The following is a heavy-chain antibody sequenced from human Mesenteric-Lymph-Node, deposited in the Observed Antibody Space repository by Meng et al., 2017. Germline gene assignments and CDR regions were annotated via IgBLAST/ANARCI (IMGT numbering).Heavy chain of an antibody. Sequence: QVQLQDSGPGLVKPSGTLSLTCAVSGGSVSSTDWWSWVRQPPGKGLEWIGEINHNVGTNYNPSLKSRVTISIDKSKNEFSLNLISATAADTAVYYCARERWAYDSSGYYPWGQGTLVTVSS. CDR3: ARERWAYDSSGYYP. D-gene: IGHD3-22*01. V-gene: IGHV4-4*02. J-gene: IGHJ4*02. CDR2: INHNVGT. CDR1: GGSVSSTDW.